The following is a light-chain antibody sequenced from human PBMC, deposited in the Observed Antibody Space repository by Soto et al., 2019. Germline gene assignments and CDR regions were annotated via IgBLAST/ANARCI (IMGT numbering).Light chain of an antibody. V-gene: IGLV2-14*01. CDR3: TSHTASSTWV. Sequence: QSALTQPASVSGSPGQSITISCTGTSSDVGAYKYVSWYQQHPGKAPKLMIYEVSRRPSGVSNRFSGSKSANTASLTISGLQAEDEADYYCTSHTASSTWVFGGGTKLTVL. CDR2: EVS. J-gene: IGLJ3*02. CDR1: SSDVGAYKY.